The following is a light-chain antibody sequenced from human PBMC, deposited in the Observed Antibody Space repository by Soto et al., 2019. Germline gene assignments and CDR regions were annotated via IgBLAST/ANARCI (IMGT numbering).Light chain of an antibody. CDR1: QSVSSSF. CDR3: QQYGSSPFT. CDR2: GAS. Sequence: EIVLTQSPGTLSLSPGERATLSYRASQSVSSSFLAWYQQKPGQAPRLLIYGASSRATGIPDRFSGSGSGTDFTLTISRLEPEDFAVYYCQQYGSSPFTFGPGTKVDFK. V-gene: IGKV3-20*01. J-gene: IGKJ3*01.